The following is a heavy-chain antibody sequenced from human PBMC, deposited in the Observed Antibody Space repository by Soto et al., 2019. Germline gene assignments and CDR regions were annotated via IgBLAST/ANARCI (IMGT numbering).Heavy chain of an antibody. Sequence: SETLSLTCPVSGGSISSYYLSWIRQPPGKGLEWIGYIYYSGSTNYNPSLKSRVTISVDTSKNQFSLKLSSVTAADTAVYYCARGPTVTTLDYWGQGTLVTVSS. J-gene: IGHJ4*02. V-gene: IGHV4-59*01. CDR2: IYYSGST. D-gene: IGHD4-17*01. CDR3: ARGPTVTTLDY. CDR1: GGSISSYY.